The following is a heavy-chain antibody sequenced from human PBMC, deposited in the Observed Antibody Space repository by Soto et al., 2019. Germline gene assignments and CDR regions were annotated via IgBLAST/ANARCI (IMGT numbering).Heavy chain of an antibody. CDR1: GYTFTSYG. D-gene: IGHD6-13*01. Sequence: ASVKVSCKASGYTFTSYGISWVRQAPGQGLEWMGWISAYNGNTNYAQKLQGRVTMTTDTSTSTAYMELRSLRSDDTAVYYCADTGYSSSWYWFDPWGQGTLVTVSS. CDR2: ISAYNGNT. CDR3: ADTGYSSSWYWFDP. V-gene: IGHV1-18*01. J-gene: IGHJ5*02.